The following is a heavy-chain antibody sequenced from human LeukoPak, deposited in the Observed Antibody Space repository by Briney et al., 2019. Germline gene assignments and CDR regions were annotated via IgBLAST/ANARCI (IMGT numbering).Heavy chain of an antibody. Sequence: GGSLRLSCAASGFTFSSYTMNWVRQPPGKGLEWVSNIGTSSTTIYYADSVKGRFTISRDNAKNSLYLQMNSLRAEDTAVYYCAGDNWGHVDYWGQGTLVTVSS. D-gene: IGHD7-27*01. V-gene: IGHV3-48*01. CDR2: IGTSSTTI. CDR3: AGDNWGHVDY. CDR1: GFTFSSYT. J-gene: IGHJ4*02.